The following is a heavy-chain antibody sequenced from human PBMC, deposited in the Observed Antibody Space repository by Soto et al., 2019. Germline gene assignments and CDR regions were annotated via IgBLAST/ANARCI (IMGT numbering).Heavy chain of an antibody. D-gene: IGHD3-22*01. CDR1: GGSISSGDYY. Sequence: SETLSLTCTVSGGSISSGDYYWSWIRQPPGKGLEWIGYIYYSGSTYYNPSLKSRVTISVDTSKNQFSLKLSSVTAADTAVYYCARNDSPYYYDSSGAPGAFDIWGQGAMVTVSS. CDR2: IYYSGST. CDR3: ARNDSPYYYDSSGAPGAFDI. J-gene: IGHJ3*02. V-gene: IGHV4-30-4*01.